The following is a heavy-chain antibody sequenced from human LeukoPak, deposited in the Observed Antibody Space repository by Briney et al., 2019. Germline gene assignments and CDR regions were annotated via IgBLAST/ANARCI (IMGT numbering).Heavy chain of an antibody. D-gene: IGHD2-2*01. CDR3: ARGGPIIVVVPAAPTNNWFDP. J-gene: IGHJ5*02. CDR1: GGTFSSYA. V-gene: IGHV1-69*06. CDR2: IIPIFGTA. Sequence: SVKVSCKASGGTFSSYAISWVRQAPGQGLEWMGGIIPIFGTANYAQKFQGRVTITADKSTSTAYMELSSLRSEDTAVYYCARGGPIIVVVPAAPTNNWFDPWGQGTLVTVSS.